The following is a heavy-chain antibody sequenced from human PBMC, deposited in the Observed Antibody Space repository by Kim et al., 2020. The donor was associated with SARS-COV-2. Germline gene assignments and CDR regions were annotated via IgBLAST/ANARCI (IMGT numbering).Heavy chain of an antibody. CDR2: IYTSGST. J-gene: IGHJ6*02. CDR1: GGSISSYY. Sequence: SETLSLTCTVSGGSISSYYWSWFRQPAGKGLEWIGRIYTSGSTNYNPSLKSRVTMSVDTSKNQFSLKLSSVTAADTAVYYCARTLSPYYYGSGTLYGMDVWGQGTTVTVSS. D-gene: IGHD3-10*01. CDR3: ARTLSPYYYGSGTLYGMDV. V-gene: IGHV4-4*07.